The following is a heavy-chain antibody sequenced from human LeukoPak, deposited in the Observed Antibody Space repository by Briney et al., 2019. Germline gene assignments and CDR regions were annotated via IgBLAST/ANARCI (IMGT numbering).Heavy chain of an antibody. CDR2: IIPIFGTA. CDR1: GYTFTSYD. Sequence: ASVKVSCKASGYTFTSYDINWVRQATGQGLEWMGGIIPIFGTANYAQKFQGRVTITADESTSTAYMELSSLRSEDTAVYYCARDSEQWLVRGSRSHFDYWGQGTLVTVSS. D-gene: IGHD6-19*01. J-gene: IGHJ4*02. CDR3: ARDSEQWLVRGSRSHFDY. V-gene: IGHV1-69*13.